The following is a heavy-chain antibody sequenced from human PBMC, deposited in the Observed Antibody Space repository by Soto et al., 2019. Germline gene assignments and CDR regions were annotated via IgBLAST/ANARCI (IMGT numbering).Heavy chain of an antibody. CDR3: ARASYYGSGSYERIDY. Sequence: PSETLSLTCSVSGYSVSSSDYYWAWIRQPPGKGLEWIGSMLYSGLTYYNPSLKSRVTISVDTSKNQFSPKLSSVTAADTAVYYCARASYYGSGSYERIDYWGQGTLVTVSS. CDR2: MLYSGLT. J-gene: IGHJ4*02. CDR1: GYSVSSSDYY. V-gene: IGHV4-39*07. D-gene: IGHD3-10*01.